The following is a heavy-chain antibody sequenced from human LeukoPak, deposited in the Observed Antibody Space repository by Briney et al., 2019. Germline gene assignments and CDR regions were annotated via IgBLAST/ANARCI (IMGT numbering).Heavy chain of an antibody. Sequence: GGSLRLSCAASGFTFSSYGMSWVRQAPGKGLEWVSAISGSGGSTYYADSVKGRFTISKDNSKNTLYLQMNSLRAEDTAVYYCARDGAFFDYWGQGTLVTVSS. V-gene: IGHV3-23*01. D-gene: IGHD3-16*01. CDR1: GFTFSSYG. CDR2: ISGSGGST. CDR3: ARDGAFFDY. J-gene: IGHJ4*02.